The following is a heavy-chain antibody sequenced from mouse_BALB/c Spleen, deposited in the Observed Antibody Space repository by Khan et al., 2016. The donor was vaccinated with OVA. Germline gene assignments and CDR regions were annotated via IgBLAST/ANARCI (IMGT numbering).Heavy chain of an antibody. V-gene: IGHV1S136*01. Sequence: EVQLQESGPELVKPGASVKMSCKASGYTFTSSVMHWVKQKPGQGLEWIGCISPSNGGSKYNEKFKGKATLTSDISSNTAYLELSSLTSEDSAVYCGLRAVSYYGNADEGIDYWGQGTPVTVSA. CDR2: ISPSNGGS. CDR3: LRAVSYYGNADEGIDY. D-gene: IGHD1-1*01. CDR1: GYTFTSSV. J-gene: IGHJ3*01.